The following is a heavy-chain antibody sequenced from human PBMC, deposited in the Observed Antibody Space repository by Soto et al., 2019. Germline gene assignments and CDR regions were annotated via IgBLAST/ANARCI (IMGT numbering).Heavy chain of an antibody. CDR2: ISGSGGST. D-gene: IGHD3-10*01. J-gene: IGHJ4*02. Sequence: EVQLLESGGGLVHPGGSLRLSCAASGFTFSSYAMSWVRQAPGKGREWVSAISGSGGSTYYADSVKGRLTISRDNSKNTLYRQMNSLRAEDTAVYYCAKDPRRGVRAPWAQGTLVTVST. CDR1: GFTFSSYA. CDR3: AKDPRRGVRAP. V-gene: IGHV3-23*01.